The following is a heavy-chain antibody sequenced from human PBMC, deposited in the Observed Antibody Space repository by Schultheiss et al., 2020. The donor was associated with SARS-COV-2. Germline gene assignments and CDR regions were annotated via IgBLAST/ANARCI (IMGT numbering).Heavy chain of an antibody. Sequence: SETLSLTCTVSGGSMNSSSYYWGWIRQPPGKGLEWIGNTYYTGRTYYNPSLKSRVTISVDTSKSQFSLKLRSVSAADTAIYFCARQRWTRYGVADPWGQGTLVTVSS. CDR1: GGSMNSSSYY. J-gene: IGHJ5*02. CDR3: ARQRWTRYGVADP. D-gene: IGHD3-3*01. V-gene: IGHV4-39*01. CDR2: TYYTGRT.